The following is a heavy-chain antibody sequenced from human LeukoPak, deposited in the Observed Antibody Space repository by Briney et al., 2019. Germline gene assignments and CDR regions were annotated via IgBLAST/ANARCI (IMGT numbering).Heavy chain of an antibody. D-gene: IGHD1-1*01. CDR3: ARAAHQQTGTTRVRYYGMDV. J-gene: IGHJ6*02. CDR2: ISYDGSNK. CDR1: GFTFSSCA. Sequence: GGSLRLSCAASGFTFSSCAMHWVRQAPGKGLEWVAVISYDGSNKYYADSVKGRFTISRDNSKNTLYLQMNSLRAEDTAVYYCARAAHQQTGTTRVRYYGMDVWGQGTTVNVFS. V-gene: IGHV3-30*04.